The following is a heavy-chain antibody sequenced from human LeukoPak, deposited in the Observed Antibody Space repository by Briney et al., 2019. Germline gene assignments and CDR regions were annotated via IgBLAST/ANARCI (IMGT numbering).Heavy chain of an antibody. J-gene: IGHJ5*02. V-gene: IGHV4-59*08. Sequence: SETLSLTCTVSGGSISSYYWSWIRQPPGKGLEWIGYIYYSGTNNYNPSLKSRVTISVDTSKNQFSLKLSSVTAADTAVYYCARWGLYYYGSGSYQGSYWFDPWGQGTLVTVSS. D-gene: IGHD3-10*01. CDR3: ARWGLYYYGSGSYQGSYWFDP. CDR2: IYYSGTN. CDR1: GGSISSYY.